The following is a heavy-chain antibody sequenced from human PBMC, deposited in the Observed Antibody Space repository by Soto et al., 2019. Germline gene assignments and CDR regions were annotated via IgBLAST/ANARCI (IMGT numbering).Heavy chain of an antibody. D-gene: IGHD1-26*01. CDR3: ARHTWSSGSPAAFDY. CDR2: IYPGDSDT. Sequence: PGESLKISCKGSGYSFTSYWIGWVRQMPEKGLEWTGIIYPGDSDTRYSPSFQGQVTISADRSISTAYLQWGSLKASDTAMYYCARHTWSSGSPAAFDYWGQGTQVTVSS. CDR1: GYSFTSYW. V-gene: IGHV5-51*01. J-gene: IGHJ4*02.